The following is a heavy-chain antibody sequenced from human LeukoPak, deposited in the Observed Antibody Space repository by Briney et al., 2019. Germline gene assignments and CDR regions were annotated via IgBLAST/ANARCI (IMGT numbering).Heavy chain of an antibody. CDR3: ACRDYGDYGYYYYYMDV. J-gene: IGHJ6*03. CDR2: INPNSGGT. V-gene: IGHV1-2*06. CDR1: RYTFTGYY. D-gene: IGHD4-17*01. Sequence: ASVKVSCKASRYTFTGYYMHWVRQAPGQGLEWMGRINPNSGGTNYAQKFQGRATMTRDTSISTAYMELSRLRSDDTAVYYCACRDYGDYGYYYYYMDVWGKGTTVTVSS.